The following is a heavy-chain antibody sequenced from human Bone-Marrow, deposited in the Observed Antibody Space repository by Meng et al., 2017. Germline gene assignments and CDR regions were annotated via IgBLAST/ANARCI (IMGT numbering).Heavy chain of an antibody. V-gene: IGHV3-33*01. J-gene: IGHJ3*02. CDR2: IWYDGSNK. CDR3: ARAEASYYDYVWGSFRDYAFDI. D-gene: IGHD3-16*01. Sequence: GESLKTSCAASGFTFSSYGMHWVRQAPGKGLEWVAVIWYDGSNKYYADSVKGRFTISRDNSKNTLYLQMNSLRAEDTAVYYCARAEASYYDYVWGSFRDYAFDIWGQGTMVTVSS. CDR1: GFTFSSYG.